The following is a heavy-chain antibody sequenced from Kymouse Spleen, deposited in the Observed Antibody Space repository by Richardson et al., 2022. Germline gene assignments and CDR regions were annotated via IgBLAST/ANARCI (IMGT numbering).Heavy chain of an antibody. V-gene: IGHV3-73*02. CDR2: IRSKANSYAT. Sequence: EVQLVESGGGLVQPGGSLKLSCAASGFTFSGSAMHWVRQASGKGLEWVGRIRSKANSYATAYAASVKGRFTISRDDSKNTAYLQMNSLKTEDTAVYYCTRHRDSSSSGGYYYGMDVWGQGTTVTVSS. J-gene: IGHJ6*02. CDR3: TRHRDSSSSGGYYYGMDV. CDR1: GFTFSGSA. D-gene: IGHD6-6*01.